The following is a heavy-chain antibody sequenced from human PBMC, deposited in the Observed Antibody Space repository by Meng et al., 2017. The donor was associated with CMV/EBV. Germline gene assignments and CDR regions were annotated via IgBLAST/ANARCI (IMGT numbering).Heavy chain of an antibody. CDR1: SYA. CDR2: ISYDGSNK. CDR3: AREGVRGDIVVVPAAISWFDP. J-gene: IGHJ5*02. V-gene: IGHV3-30*04. D-gene: IGHD2-2*02. Sequence: SYAMHWGRHAPGKGLEWVAVISYDGSNKYYADSVKGRFTISRDNSKNTLYLQMNSLRAEDTAVYYCAREGVRGDIVVVPAAISWFDPWGQGTLVTVSS.